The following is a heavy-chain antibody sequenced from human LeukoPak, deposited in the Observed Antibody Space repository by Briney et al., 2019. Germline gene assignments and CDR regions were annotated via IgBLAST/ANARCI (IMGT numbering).Heavy chain of an antibody. CDR3: TRQPNFDF. V-gene: IGHV3-73*01. CDR1: GFTFSGSA. Sequence: GGSLRLSCAASGFTFSGSAIHWVRQASGKGLEWVGRIKDKSNSYATAYAASVKGRFTISRDDSKNTAYLQMNSLKTEDTAVYYCTRQPNFDFWGQGTLVTVSS. CDR2: IKDKSNSYAT. J-gene: IGHJ4*02.